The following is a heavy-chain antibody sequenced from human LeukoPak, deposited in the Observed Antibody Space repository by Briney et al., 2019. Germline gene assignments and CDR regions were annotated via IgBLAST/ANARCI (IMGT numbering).Heavy chain of an antibody. CDR1: GGSFSGYY. Sequence: SETLSLTCAVYGGSFSGYYWSWIRQPPGKGLEWIGEINHSGSTNYNPSLKGRVTISVDTSKSQFSLKLSSVTAADTAVYFCARALYYYGSGSYAAKFRSYGMDVWGQGTTVTVSS. D-gene: IGHD3-10*01. J-gene: IGHJ6*02. V-gene: IGHV4-34*01. CDR3: ARALYYYGSGSYAAKFRSYGMDV. CDR2: INHSGST.